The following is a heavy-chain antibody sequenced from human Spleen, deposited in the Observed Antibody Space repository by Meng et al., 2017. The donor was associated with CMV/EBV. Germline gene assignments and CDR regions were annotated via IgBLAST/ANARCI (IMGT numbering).Heavy chain of an antibody. CDR2: INPSGGST. CDR3: ARVQAAHIDY. J-gene: IGHJ4*02. D-gene: IGHD6-13*01. CDR1: GYTFTSYY. V-gene: IGHV1-46*01. Sequence: VHLVPSGAGVKKPGASGKVSCKASGYTFTSYYMHWVRQAPGQGLEWMGIINPSGGSTSYAQKVQGRVTMTRDTSTSTVYMELSSLRSEDTAVYYCARVQAAHIDYWGQGTLVTVSS.